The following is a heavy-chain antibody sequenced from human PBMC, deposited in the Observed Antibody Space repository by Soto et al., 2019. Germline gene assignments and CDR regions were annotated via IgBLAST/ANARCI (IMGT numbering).Heavy chain of an antibody. V-gene: IGHV3-74*01. CDR1: GFTFSSYW. D-gene: IGHD2-15*01. J-gene: IGHJ5*02. CDR3: ARAVRYCSGGSCYSNWFDP. Sequence: EVQLVESVGGLVQPGGSLRLSCAASGFTFSSYWMHWVRQAPGKGLVWVSRINSDGSSTSYADSVKGRFTISRDNAKNTLYLQMNSLRAEDTAVYYCARAVRYCSGGSCYSNWFDPWGQGTLVTVSS. CDR2: INSDGSST.